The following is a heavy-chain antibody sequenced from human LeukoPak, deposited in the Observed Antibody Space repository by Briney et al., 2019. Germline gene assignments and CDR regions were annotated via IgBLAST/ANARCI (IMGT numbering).Heavy chain of an antibody. V-gene: IGHV3-30*02. J-gene: IGHJ4*02. Sequence: HPGGSLRLSCATSGFTFSSYDMHWVRQAPGKGLEWVAFGRYDGSNKNYADSVRGRFTISRDNYKNTLYLQLTSLSDDDTAVYFCARNSGWYGISWGQGTLVIVSS. D-gene: IGHD6-19*01. CDR2: GRYDGSNK. CDR1: GFTFSSYD. CDR3: ARNSGWYGIS.